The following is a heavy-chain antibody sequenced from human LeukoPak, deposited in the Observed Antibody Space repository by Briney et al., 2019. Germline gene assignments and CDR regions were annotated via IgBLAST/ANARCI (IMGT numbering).Heavy chain of an antibody. V-gene: IGHV4-59*01. J-gene: IGHJ6*03. CDR2: IYYSGST. D-gene: IGHD2-15*01. Sequence: PSETLSLTCTVSGGSISSYYWSWIRQPPGKGLEWIGYIYYSGSTNYNPSPKSRVTISVDTSKNQFSLKLSSVTAADTAVYYCARAQYCSGGSCYSGYYYYYMDVWGKGTAVTVSS. CDR3: ARAQYCSGGSCYSGYYYYYMDV. CDR1: GGSISSYY.